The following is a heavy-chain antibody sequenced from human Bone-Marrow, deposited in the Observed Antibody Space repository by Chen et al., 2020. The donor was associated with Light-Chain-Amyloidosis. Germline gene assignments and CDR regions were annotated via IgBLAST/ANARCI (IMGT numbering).Heavy chain of an antibody. CDR2: INHSGST. Sequence: QVQLQQWGAGLLKPSETLSLTCAVYGGSFSGYYWSWIRQPPGKGLEWIGEINHSGSTNYNPSLKSRVTISVDTSKNQSSLKLSSVTAADTAVYYCARDRGDSLLGYYGMDVWGQGTTVTVSS. CDR3: ARDRGDSLLGYYGMDV. D-gene: IGHD2-21*02. V-gene: IGHV4-34*01. CDR1: GGSFSGYY. J-gene: IGHJ6*02.